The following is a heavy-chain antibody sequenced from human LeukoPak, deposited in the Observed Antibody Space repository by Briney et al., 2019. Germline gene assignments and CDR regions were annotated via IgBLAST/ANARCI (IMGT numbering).Heavy chain of an antibody. V-gene: IGHV3-33*06. CDR3: AKGFMVRGRNYYMDV. CDR1: GFTFSSYG. D-gene: IGHD3-10*01. J-gene: IGHJ6*03. CDR2: IWYDGSNK. Sequence: GGSLRLSCAASGFTFSSYGMHWVRQAPGKGLEWVAVIWYDGSNKYYADCVKDRFTIYRDNSKNTLYLQMNSLRAEDTAVYYCAKGFMVRGRNYYMDVWGKGTTVTVSS.